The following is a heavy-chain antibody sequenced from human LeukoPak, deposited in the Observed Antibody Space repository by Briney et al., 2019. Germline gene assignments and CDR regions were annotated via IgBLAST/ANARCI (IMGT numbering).Heavy chain of an antibody. D-gene: IGHD3-10*01. CDR1: GFTFDDYA. J-gene: IGHJ4*02. Sequence: GGSLRLSCAASGFTFDDYAMHWVRQAPGKGLEWVSGISDSRGDTNYAASVKGRFTISRDNYKNTLYLQMSSLRVDDTAVYYCAKDRNSFGSGGSDYWGQGTLVTVSS. V-gene: IGHV3-23*01. CDR3: AKDRNSFGSGGSDY. CDR2: ISDSRGDT.